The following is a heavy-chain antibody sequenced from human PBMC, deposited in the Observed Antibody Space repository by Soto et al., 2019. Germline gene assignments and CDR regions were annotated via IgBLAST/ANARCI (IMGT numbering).Heavy chain of an antibody. CDR3: AFPSFGGDCFSPFDY. CDR1: GDSISRGF. CDR2: ISANSGNT. D-gene: IGHD2-21*02. V-gene: IGHV3-23*01. J-gene: IGHJ4*02. Sequence: VQLRESGPGLVKPSQTLSLTCTVSGDSISRGFHYWSWVRQAPGKGLEWVSVISANSGNTDYADSVKGRFTISRDKSENTVFLQMNRLRAEDTAVYYCAFPSFGGDCFSPFDYWGQGTLVIVSS.